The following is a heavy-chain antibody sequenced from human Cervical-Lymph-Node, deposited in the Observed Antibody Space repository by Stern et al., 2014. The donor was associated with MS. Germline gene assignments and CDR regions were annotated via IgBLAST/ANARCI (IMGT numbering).Heavy chain of an antibody. V-gene: IGHV5-51*03. CDR3: ARLAGGGLAV. J-gene: IGHJ6*02. CDR1: DNEFRTYW. Sequence: VQLVQSGAEVRKPGESLKISCKTSDNEFRTYWIVWVRQMSGKGLEWMGSIHPLQHETKDSPCFQCPFVVSAVKSISTAYLQWRTLKTSDTGTYYCARLAGGGLAVWGQGTTVTVSS. CDR2: IHPLQHET. D-gene: IGHD3-16*01.